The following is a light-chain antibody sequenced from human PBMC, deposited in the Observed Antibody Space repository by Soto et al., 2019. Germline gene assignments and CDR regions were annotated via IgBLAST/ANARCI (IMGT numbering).Light chain of an antibody. CDR3: QQRSNWPVT. CDR1: QSVSSY. V-gene: IGKV3-11*01. J-gene: IGKJ1*01. Sequence: EIVLTQSPATLSLSPGERATLSCRASQSVSSYLAWYQQKPGQAPRLLIYDASNRATGIPARFSGSGSGTDFTLTISSLEPEDFAVYYGQQRSNWPVTFGQGTKVDIK. CDR2: DAS.